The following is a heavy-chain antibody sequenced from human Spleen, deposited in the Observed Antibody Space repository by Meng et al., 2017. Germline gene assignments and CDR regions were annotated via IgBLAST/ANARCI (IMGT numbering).Heavy chain of an antibody. CDR3: ARGDTAMVTYYYYGMDV. V-gene: IGHV3-66*01. J-gene: IGHJ6*02. CDR1: GFTVSSNY. Sequence: GESLKISCAASGFTVSSNYMSWVRQAPGKGLEWVSVIYSGGSTYYADSVKGRFTISRDNSKNTLYLQMNSLRAEDTAVYYCARGDTAMVTYYYYGMDVWGQGTTVTVSS. CDR2: IYSGGST. D-gene: IGHD5-18*01.